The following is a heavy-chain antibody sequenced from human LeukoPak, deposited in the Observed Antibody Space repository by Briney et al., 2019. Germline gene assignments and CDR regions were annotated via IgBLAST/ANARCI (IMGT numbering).Heavy chain of an antibody. V-gene: IGHV3-7*01. D-gene: IGHD4-11*01. CDR2: IKQDGSEK. Sequence: GGSLRLSCAASGFSFSNYWMSWVRQAPGKGLEWVANIKQDGSEKYYVDSMEGRFTISRDNAKNSLYLQMSSLRAEDTAVYYCATDRDYRFVYWGQGTLVTVSS. J-gene: IGHJ4*02. CDR1: GFSFSNYW. CDR3: ATDRDYRFVY.